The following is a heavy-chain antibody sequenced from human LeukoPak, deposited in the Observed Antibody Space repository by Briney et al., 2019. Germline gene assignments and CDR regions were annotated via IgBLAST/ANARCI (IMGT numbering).Heavy chain of an antibody. V-gene: IGHV4-38-2*01. CDR1: GYSISSGYY. CDR2: IYHSGST. CDR3: ASFTDYDILTGYFWR. Sequence: SETLSLTCAVSGYSISSGYYWGWIRQPPGKGLEWIGSIYHSGSTYYNTSLKSRVTISVDTSKNQFSLKLSSVTAADTAVYYCASFTDYDILTGYFWRWGQGTLVTVSS. D-gene: IGHD3-9*01. J-gene: IGHJ4*02.